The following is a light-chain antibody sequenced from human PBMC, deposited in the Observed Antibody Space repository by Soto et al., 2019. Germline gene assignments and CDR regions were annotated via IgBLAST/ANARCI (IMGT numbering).Light chain of an antibody. CDR1: SSDVGGYNY. Sequence: QSVLTQPPSASGSPGQSVTISCTGMSSDVGGYNYVSWYQQHPGKAPKLMIYEVSKRPSGVPDRLSGSKSGNTASLTVSGLQAEDEADYYCSSYAGANSVVFGGGTKLTVL. V-gene: IGLV2-8*01. J-gene: IGLJ2*01. CDR2: EVS. CDR3: SSYAGANSVV.